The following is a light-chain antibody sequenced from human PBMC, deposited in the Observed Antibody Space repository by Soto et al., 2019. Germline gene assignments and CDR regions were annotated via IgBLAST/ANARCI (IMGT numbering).Light chain of an antibody. CDR1: RSNIGSHD. Sequence: QTVVTQPPSASGTPGQRVTISCSGSRSNIGSHDVYWYQQLPGTAPRLLMYRDDQRPSGVPDRFSGSKSGSSASLAISGLRSEDEADYYCVVWDDSLSGRVFGGGTKLTVL. J-gene: IGLJ2*01. CDR2: RDD. V-gene: IGLV1-47*01. CDR3: VVWDDSLSGRV.